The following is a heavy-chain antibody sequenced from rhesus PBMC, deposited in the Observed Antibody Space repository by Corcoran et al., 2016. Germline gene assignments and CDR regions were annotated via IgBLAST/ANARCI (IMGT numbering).Heavy chain of an antibody. CDR2: ISGSGGST. J-gene: IGHJ4*01. D-gene: IGHD2-2*01. Sequence: QLQLQESGPGLLKPSETLSLTCAVSGGSISTNWWNWIRQPPGKGLERIGRISGSGGSTTYKPSLKSRVTISTDTSKNQFSLNLSPVTAADTAVYYCARDRGHCDSNTCWQGFDFWGQGVLVTVSS. CDR1: GGSISTNW. CDR3: ARDRGHCDSNTCWQGFDF. V-gene: IGHV4-173*01.